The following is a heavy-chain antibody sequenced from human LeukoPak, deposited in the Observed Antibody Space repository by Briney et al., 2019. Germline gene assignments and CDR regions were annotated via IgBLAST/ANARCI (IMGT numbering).Heavy chain of an antibody. CDR2: ICGSDGSR. J-gene: IGHJ4*02. CDR1: GFTFSTYA. Sequence: GGSLRLSCAASGFTFSTYAMSWVRQAPGKGLEWVSAICGSDGSRYYADSVKGRFTISRDNSKNTLYLQMNSLRGEDTAVYYCAKGGSPSCYSSSGYWGQGTLVTVS. V-gene: IGHV3-23*01. CDR3: AKGGSPSCYSSSGY. D-gene: IGHD2-2*01.